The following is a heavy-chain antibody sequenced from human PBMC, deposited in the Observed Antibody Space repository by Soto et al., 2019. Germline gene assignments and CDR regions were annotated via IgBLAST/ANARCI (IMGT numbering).Heavy chain of an antibody. CDR2: IYTSGST. Sequence: PSETLSLTCTASVASISSYYWSWSRQPAEKGLEWIGSIYTSGSTNYNPSLKSRVTMSVDTSKNQFSLKLSSVTAADTAVYYCARAGSGYYYYGMDVWGQGTTV. CDR3: ARAGSGYYYYGMDV. V-gene: IGHV4-4*07. CDR1: VASISSYY. D-gene: IGHD2-15*01. J-gene: IGHJ6*02.